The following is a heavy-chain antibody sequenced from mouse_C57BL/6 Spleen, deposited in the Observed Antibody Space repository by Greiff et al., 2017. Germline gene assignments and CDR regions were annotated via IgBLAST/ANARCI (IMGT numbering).Heavy chain of an antibody. J-gene: IGHJ3*01. CDR2: IYPGSGNT. CDR3: AIYYDYPAWFAY. CDR1: GYTFTDYY. V-gene: IGHV1-76*01. Sequence: QVQLQQSGAELVRPGASVKLSCKASGYTFTDYYINWVKQRPGQGLEWIARIYPGSGNTYYNEKFKGKATLTAEKSSSTAYMQLSSLTSEDSAVYFCAIYYDYPAWFAYWGQGTLVTVSA. D-gene: IGHD2-4*01.